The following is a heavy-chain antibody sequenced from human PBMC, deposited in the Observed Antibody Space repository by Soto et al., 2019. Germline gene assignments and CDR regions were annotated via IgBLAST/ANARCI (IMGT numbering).Heavy chain of an antibody. CDR1: GYTFTSYY. CDR2: INPSGGST. J-gene: IGHJ5*02. CDR3: ARAYYYDSSGYRDWFDP. Sequence: ASVKVSCKASGYTFTSYYMHWVRQAPGQGLEWMGIINPSGGSTSYAQKFQGRVTMTRDTSTSTVYMELSSLRSEDTAVYYCARAYYYDSSGYRDWFDPWGQGTLVTSPQ. V-gene: IGHV1-46*01. D-gene: IGHD3-22*01.